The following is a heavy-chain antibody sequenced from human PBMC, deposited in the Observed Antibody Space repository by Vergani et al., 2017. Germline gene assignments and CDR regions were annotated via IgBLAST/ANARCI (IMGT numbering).Heavy chain of an antibody. V-gene: IGHV1-69*01. J-gene: IGHJ6*03. Sequence: QVQLVQSGAEVKKPGSSVKVSCKASGGTFSSYAISWVRQAPGQGLEWMGGIIPIFGTANYAQKFQGRVTITADESTSTAYMELSSLRAEDTAVYYCAKGKGYDFWSGYYSDHYYYYYMDVWGKGTTVTVSS. CDR3: AKGKGYDFWSGYYSDHYYYYYMDV. D-gene: IGHD3-3*01. CDR1: GGTFSSYA. CDR2: IIPIFGTA.